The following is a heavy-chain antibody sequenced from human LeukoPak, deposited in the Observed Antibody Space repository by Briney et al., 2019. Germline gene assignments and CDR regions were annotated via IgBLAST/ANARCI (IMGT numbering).Heavy chain of an antibody. Sequence: GGSLRLSCAASGFTFSSYAMSWVRQAPGKGLEWVSLISGDGGSTYYADSVKGRFTISRDNSKNSLYLQMNSLRTEDTALYYCAKDYSYGYYVDYWGQGTLVTVSS. V-gene: IGHV3-43*02. D-gene: IGHD5-18*01. CDR1: GFTFSSYA. CDR2: ISGDGGST. CDR3: AKDYSYGYYVDY. J-gene: IGHJ4*02.